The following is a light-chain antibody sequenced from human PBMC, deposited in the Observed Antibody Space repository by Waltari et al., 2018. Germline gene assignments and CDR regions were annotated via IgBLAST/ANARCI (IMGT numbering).Light chain of an antibody. CDR3: AAWDDSLNGNV. V-gene: IGLV1-36*01. J-gene: IGLJ6*01. CDR2: YDD. CDR1: SSNIGNNA. Sequence: QSVLTQPPSVSEAPRQRVTISCSGSSSNIGNNAVNWYQQLPGKAPKLLIYYDDLLPSGVSDRFPGSKSGTSASLAISGLQSEDEADYYCAAWDDSLNGNVFGSGTKVTVL.